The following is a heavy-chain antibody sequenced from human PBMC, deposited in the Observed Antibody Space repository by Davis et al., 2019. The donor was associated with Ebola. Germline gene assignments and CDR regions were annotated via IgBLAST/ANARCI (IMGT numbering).Heavy chain of an antibody. D-gene: IGHD6-19*01. V-gene: IGHV1-18*01. Sequence: AASVKVSCKASGYTFTSYGISWVRQAPGQGLEWMGRISAYNGNTNYAQKLQGRVTMTTDTSTSTAYMELRSLRSEDTAVYYCANNIAVADDYWGQGTLVTVSS. CDR3: ANNIAVADDY. J-gene: IGHJ4*02. CDR2: ISAYNGNT. CDR1: GYTFTSYG.